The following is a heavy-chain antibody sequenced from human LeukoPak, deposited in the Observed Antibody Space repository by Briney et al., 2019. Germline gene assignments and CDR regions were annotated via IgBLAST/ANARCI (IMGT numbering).Heavy chain of an antibody. Sequence: PGGSLRLSCAASGFIFSSYGMHWVRQAPGKGLEWVAVVWYDGSNKYYADSVKGRFTISRDNSKNTLYLQMNSLRAEDTAVYYCVKDPGRDSSGWHAFWGQGTLVTVSS. CDR2: VWYDGSNK. V-gene: IGHV3-33*06. J-gene: IGHJ4*02. CDR1: GFIFSSYG. D-gene: IGHD6-19*01. CDR3: VKDPGRDSSGWHAF.